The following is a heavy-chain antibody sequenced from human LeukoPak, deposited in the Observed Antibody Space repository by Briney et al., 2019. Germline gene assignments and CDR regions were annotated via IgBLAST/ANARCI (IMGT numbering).Heavy chain of an antibody. D-gene: IGHD2-2*01. V-gene: IGHV4-34*01. Sequence: SETLSLTCAVYGGSFSGYYWSWIRQPPGKGLEWIGEINHSGSTNYNPSLKSRVTISVDTSKNQFSLKLSSVTAADTAVYYCARANIHCSSTNCYQGDDYWAREPWSPSPQ. J-gene: IGHJ4*02. CDR3: ARANIHCSSTNCYQGDDY. CDR1: GGSFSGYY. CDR2: INHSGST.